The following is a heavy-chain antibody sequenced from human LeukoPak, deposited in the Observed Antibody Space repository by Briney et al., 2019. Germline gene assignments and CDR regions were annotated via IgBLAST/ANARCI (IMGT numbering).Heavy chain of an antibody. V-gene: IGHV3-23*01. J-gene: IGHJ3*01. CDR1: GFTFSTYA. D-gene: IGHD5-18*01. CDR3: AKDQIEVWPADAFDV. Sequence: GGSLRLSCAASGFTFSTYAMSWVRQAPEKGLEWVSGISSSGGNTDYADSVKGRFTISRDSSKNTLYLQMNSLRAEDTAVYYCAKDQIEVWPADAFDVRGQGTMVTVSS. CDR2: ISSSGGNT.